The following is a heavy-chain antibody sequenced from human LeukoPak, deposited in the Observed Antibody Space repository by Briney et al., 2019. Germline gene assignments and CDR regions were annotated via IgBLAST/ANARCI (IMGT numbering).Heavy chain of an antibody. J-gene: IGHJ4*02. CDR3: VKGRXSEDGLDF. D-gene: IGHD5-24*01. V-gene: IGHV3-23*01. CDR2: ISSSGNT. Sequence: GGSLRLSCAASGFTFGRSAMTWVRQTPGKGLDWVSSISSSGNTYYADSVKGRFTISRDNSKNMLYLQMNSLRADDTAAYYCVKGRXSEDGLDFWGQGTLVTVSS. CDR1: GFTFGRSA.